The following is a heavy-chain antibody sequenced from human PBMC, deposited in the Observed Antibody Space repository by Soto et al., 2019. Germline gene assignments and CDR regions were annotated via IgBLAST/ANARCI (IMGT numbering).Heavy chain of an antibody. V-gene: IGHV4-59*08. CDR1: GGSISSYY. Sequence: SETLSLTCTVSGGSISSYYWSWIRQPPGKGLEWITYIYYSGSTNYNPSLKSRVTISVDTSKNQFSLKLSSVTAADTAVYYCAKRYSGYDDAFDIWGQGTTVTVAS. CDR3: AKRYSGYDDAFDI. J-gene: IGHJ3*02. D-gene: IGHD5-12*01. CDR2: IYYSGST.